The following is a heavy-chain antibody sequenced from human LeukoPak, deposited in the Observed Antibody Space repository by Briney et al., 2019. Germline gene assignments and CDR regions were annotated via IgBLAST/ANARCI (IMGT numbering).Heavy chain of an antibody. J-gene: IGHJ5*02. V-gene: IGHV3-21*01. CDR2: IGTSTSYI. Sequence: KPGGSLRLSCAASGFTFSTYIMNWVRQTPGKGLEWVSSIGTSTSYIYYADSVKGRFTISRDNAKNSLYLQMNSLRAEDTAVYYCASEIGRYDSSGFDPWGQGTLVTVSS. D-gene: IGHD3-22*01. CDR1: GFTFSTYI. CDR3: ASEIGRYDSSGFDP.